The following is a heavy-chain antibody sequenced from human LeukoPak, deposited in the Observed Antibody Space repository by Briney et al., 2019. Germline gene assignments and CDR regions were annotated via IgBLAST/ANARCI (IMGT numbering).Heavy chain of an antibody. CDR2: IYYSGST. V-gene: IGHV4-38-2*02. J-gene: IGHJ6*03. Sequence: PSETLSLTCTVSGYSISSGYYWGWIRQPPGKGLEWIGSIYYSGSTYYNPSLKSRVTISVDTSKNQFSLKLSSVTAADTAVYYCARCARGYSYGYVGLRYMDVWGKGTTVTVSS. CDR3: ARCARGYSYGYVGLRYMDV. D-gene: IGHD5-18*01. CDR1: GYSISSGYY.